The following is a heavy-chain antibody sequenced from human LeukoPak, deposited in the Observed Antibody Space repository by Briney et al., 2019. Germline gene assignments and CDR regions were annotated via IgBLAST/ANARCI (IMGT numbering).Heavy chain of an antibody. CDR1: GFNFNMFA. CDR2: LSRGGSTT. V-gene: IGHV3-23*01. CDR3: AKEQRIRHCSEGVCTEGYYFDY. J-gene: IGHJ4*02. Sequence: GGSLTLSCTGTGFNFNMFAINWVRQAPGQGLEWVSGLSRGGSTTNYADSVKGRCTVSRDRSTNTVFLQMNSPRPEDTALYYCAKEQRIRHCSEGVCTEGYYFDYWGQGTLVTVSS. D-gene: IGHD2-8*01.